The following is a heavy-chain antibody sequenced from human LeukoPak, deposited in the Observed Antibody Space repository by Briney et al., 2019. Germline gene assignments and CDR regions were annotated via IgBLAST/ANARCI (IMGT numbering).Heavy chain of an antibody. CDR1: GDSVSSTSAA. D-gene: IGHD3-10*01. CDR3: ARDSARGYGSGSRVDY. V-gene: IGHV6-1*01. CDR2: TYYRSKWSN. J-gene: IGHJ4*02. Sequence: SQTLSLTCAISGDSVSSTSAAWNWIRQSPSGGLEWLGRTYYRSKWSNDYAISVRSRITIIRDTSKNQFGLQLNSVTPEDTAVYYCARDSARGYGSGSRVDYWRQGTLVTVSP.